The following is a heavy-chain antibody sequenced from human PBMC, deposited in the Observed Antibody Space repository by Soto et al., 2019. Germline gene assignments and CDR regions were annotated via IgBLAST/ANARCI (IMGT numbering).Heavy chain of an antibody. D-gene: IGHD6-6*01. CDR1: GFTFSDYY. J-gene: IGHJ5*02. CDR2: ISSSSSYT. V-gene: IGHV3-11*06. CDR3: ARERRSEYSSPSGGNWFDP. Sequence: PGGSLRLSCAASGFTFSDYYMSWIRQAPGKGLEWVSYISSSSSYTNYADSVKGRFTISRDNAKNSLYLQMNSLRAEDTAVYYCARERRSEYSSPSGGNWFDPWGQGTLVTVSS.